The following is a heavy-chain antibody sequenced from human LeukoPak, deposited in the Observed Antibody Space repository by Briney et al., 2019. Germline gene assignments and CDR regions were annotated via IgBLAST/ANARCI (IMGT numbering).Heavy chain of an antibody. V-gene: IGHV3-30-3*01. CDR3: ARTGYCSGGSCSFGGMDV. CDR1: GFTFSSYA. Sequence: GRSLRLSCAASGFTFSSYAMHWVRQAPGKGLEWVAVISHDGSNKYYADSVKGRFTISRDNSKNTLYLQMNSLRAEDTAVYYCARTGYCSGGSCSFGGMDVWGQGTTVTVSS. D-gene: IGHD2-15*01. CDR2: ISHDGSNK. J-gene: IGHJ6*02.